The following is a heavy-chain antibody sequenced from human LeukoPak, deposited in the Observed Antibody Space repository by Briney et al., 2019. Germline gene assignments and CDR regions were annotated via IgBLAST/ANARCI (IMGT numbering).Heavy chain of an antibody. V-gene: IGHV4-61*02. Sequence: SETLSLTCTVSGGSISSGSYYWSWIRQPAGKGLEWIGRIYTSGSTNYNPSLKSRVTISVDTSKNQFSLKLSSVTAADTAVYYCARAGFHPTSDYWGQGTLVTVSS. CDR1: GGSISSGSYY. CDR3: ARAGFHPTSDY. D-gene: IGHD3-10*01. J-gene: IGHJ4*02. CDR2: IYTSGST.